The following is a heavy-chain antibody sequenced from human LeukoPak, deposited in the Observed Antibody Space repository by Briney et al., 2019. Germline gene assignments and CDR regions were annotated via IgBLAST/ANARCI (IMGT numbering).Heavy chain of an antibody. Sequence: PSETLSLTCTISGGSISTYYWSWIRLPAGKGLEWIGRMYTSGTTYNNPSLKSRVSMSLDTSKDQFSLKVSSVTAADTAIYYCAREDYQLVSGDFYYYMNVWGKGTTVTVSS. CDR3: AREDYQLVSGDFYYYMNV. CDR1: GGSISTYY. V-gene: IGHV4-4*07. D-gene: IGHD2-2*01. J-gene: IGHJ6*03. CDR2: MYTSGTT.